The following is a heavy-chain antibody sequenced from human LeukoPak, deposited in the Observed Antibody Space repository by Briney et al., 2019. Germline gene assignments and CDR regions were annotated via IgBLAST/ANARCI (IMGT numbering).Heavy chain of an antibody. CDR3: ARGLQYCSGGSCYFDY. Sequence: GGSLRLSCAASGFTFSSYWMSWVRQAPGKGLEWVANIKQDGSEEYHVDSVKGRFTISRDNAKNSLYLQMNSLRAEDTAVYYCARGLQYCSGGSCYFDYWGQGTLVTVSS. J-gene: IGHJ4*02. CDR2: IKQDGSEE. D-gene: IGHD2-15*01. CDR1: GFTFSSYW. V-gene: IGHV3-7*01.